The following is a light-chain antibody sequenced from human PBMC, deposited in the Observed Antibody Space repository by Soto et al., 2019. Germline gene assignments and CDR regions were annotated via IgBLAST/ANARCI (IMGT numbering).Light chain of an antibody. V-gene: IGKV3-11*01. CDR2: NAS. J-gene: IGKJ5*01. CDR1: QSVSSY. CDR3: QQRSNWPPIT. Sequence: ELVLTQSPATLSLSPGERATLSCRASQSVSSYLAWYQPKPGQAPRLLIYNASNRATGIPARFSGSGSGTDFNLTISSLAPEDFAVYYCQQRSNWPPITFGQGTRLEIK.